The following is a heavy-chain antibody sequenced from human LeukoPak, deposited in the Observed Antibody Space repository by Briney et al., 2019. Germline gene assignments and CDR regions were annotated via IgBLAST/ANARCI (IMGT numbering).Heavy chain of an antibody. Sequence: GGSLRLSCAASGFTFSSYAMNWVRQAPGKGLEWVSSITASGDSTDNADSVEGRFTIFRDNSKNTLYLQMNSLRAEDTAVYYCAKVAGFDPWGQGTPVTVSS. J-gene: IGHJ5*02. CDR1: GFTFSSYA. CDR3: AKVAGFDP. CDR2: ITASGDST. V-gene: IGHV3-23*01.